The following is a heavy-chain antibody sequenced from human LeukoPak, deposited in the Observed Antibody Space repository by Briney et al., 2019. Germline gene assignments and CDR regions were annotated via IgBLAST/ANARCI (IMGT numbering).Heavy chain of an antibody. CDR3: AREGLEGTFDY. Sequence: GGSLRLSCAASGFTFSSYDMHWVRQATGKGLEWVSAIGTAGDTYYPGSVKGRFTISRENAKNSLYLQMNSLRAGDTAVYYCAREGLEGTFDYWGQGTLVTVSS. CDR1: GFTFSSYD. J-gene: IGHJ4*02. D-gene: IGHD1-1*01. V-gene: IGHV3-13*01. CDR2: IGTAGDT.